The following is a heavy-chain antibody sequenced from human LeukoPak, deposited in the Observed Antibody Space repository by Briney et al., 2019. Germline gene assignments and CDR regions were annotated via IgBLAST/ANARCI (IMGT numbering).Heavy chain of an antibody. CDR2: IYYSGST. D-gene: IGHD2-21*01. CDR3: ARDLVQFDP. V-gene: IGHV4-59*01. Sequence: SETLSLTCTVSGGSISNYYWSWIRQPPGKGLEWIGYIYYSGSTNYNPSLKSRVTISVDTSKNQFSLKLSSVTAADTAVYYCARDLVQFDPWGQGTLVTVSS. CDR1: GGSISNYY. J-gene: IGHJ5*02.